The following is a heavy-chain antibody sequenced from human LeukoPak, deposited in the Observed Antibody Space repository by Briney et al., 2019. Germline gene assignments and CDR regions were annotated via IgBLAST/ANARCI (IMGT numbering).Heavy chain of an antibody. J-gene: IGHJ4*02. V-gene: IGHV1-24*01. D-gene: IGHD3-10*01. CDR1: GYTLSDLS. Sequence: ASVKVSCTVSGYTLSDLSMHWVRQAPGKRLEWMGGFDPEGGETVYAPKFQGRVTMTEDTSTDTAYMELTSLRSEDTALYYCAHEGFFRGVKGPNYWGQGTLVTVSS. CDR2: FDPEGGET. CDR3: AHEGFFRGVKGPNY.